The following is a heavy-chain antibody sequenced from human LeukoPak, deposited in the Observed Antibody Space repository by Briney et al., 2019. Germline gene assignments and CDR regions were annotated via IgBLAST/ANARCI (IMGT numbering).Heavy chain of an antibody. CDR2: ISAYNGNT. CDR3: ARAPSRIVGATLMNY. J-gene: IGHJ4*02. V-gene: IGHV1-18*01. Sequence: GASVKVSCKASGYTFTSYGISWVRQAPGQGLEWMGWISAYNGNTNYAQKLQGRVTMTTDTSTSTAYMELRSLRSDDTAVYYCARAPSRIVGATLMNYWGQGTLVTVSS. CDR1: GYTFTSYG. D-gene: IGHD1-26*01.